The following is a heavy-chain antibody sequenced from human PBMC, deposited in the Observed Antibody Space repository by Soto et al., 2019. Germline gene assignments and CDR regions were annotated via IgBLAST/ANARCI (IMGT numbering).Heavy chain of an antibody. CDR2: IDHDGPT. CDR1: GFIFSNYW. CDR3: VTDSHGDY. V-gene: IGHV3-74*01. Sequence: EVQLVESGGGLVQPGGSLRLSCAGSGFIFSNYWMHWVRQAPGKGLEWVSRIDHDGPTDYADSVRGRFTISRDNAENTLYLQMYTLRPEDTSVYYCVTDSHGDYWGQGTLVTVSS. D-gene: IGHD3-22*01. J-gene: IGHJ4*02.